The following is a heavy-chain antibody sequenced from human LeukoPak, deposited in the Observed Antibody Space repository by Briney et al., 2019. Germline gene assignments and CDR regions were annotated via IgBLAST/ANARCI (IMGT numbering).Heavy chain of an antibody. CDR3: ARVHDSSGYYWYFDL. V-gene: IGHV5-51*01. CDR1: EYXFNTYW. Sequence: GESLKISCNGSEYXFNTYWIAWVRQMPGKGLEWMGIIYPGDSDPRYRPSFQGQVNISADKSISTAYLQWNSLKASDTAMYYCARVHDSSGYYWYFDLWGRGTLVTVSS. D-gene: IGHD3-22*01. CDR2: IYPGDSDP. J-gene: IGHJ2*01.